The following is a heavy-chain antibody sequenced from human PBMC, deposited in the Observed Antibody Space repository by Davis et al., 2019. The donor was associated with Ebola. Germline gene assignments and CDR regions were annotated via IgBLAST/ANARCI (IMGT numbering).Heavy chain of an antibody. Sequence: PSETLSLTCAASGFTFSSYAMSWVRQAPGKGLEWVSAISGSGGSTYYADSVKGRFTISRDKSKNTLYLQMNSLRAEDTAVYYCAKVGYCSSTSCPIDYYYYYYMDVWGKGTTVTVSS. CDR1: GFTFSSYA. V-gene: IGHV3-23*01. J-gene: IGHJ6*03. D-gene: IGHD2-2*01. CDR3: AKVGYCSSTSCPIDYYYYYYMDV. CDR2: ISGSGGST.